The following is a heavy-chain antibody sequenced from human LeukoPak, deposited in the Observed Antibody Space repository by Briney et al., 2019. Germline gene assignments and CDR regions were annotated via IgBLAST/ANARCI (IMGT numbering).Heavy chain of an antibody. CDR1: GIVFDDYA. D-gene: IGHD2-21*02. CDR3: AKDFWGYCGGDCYPSALDY. Sequence: GGSLRLSCAASGIVFDDYAMHWVRQAPGKGLEWVSGISWNSGSIGYADSVKGRFTISRDNAKNSLYLQMNSLRAEDTALYYCAKDFWGYCGGDCYPSALDYWGQGALVTVSS. V-gene: IGHV3-9*01. CDR2: ISWNSGSI. J-gene: IGHJ4*02.